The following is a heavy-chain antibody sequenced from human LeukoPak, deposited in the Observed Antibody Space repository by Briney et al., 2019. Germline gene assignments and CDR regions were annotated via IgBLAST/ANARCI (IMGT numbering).Heavy chain of an antibody. CDR3: AKDSGFAWSGYFPSKGAFDI. V-gene: IGHV3-30*18. D-gene: IGHD3-3*01. J-gene: IGHJ3*02. CDR1: GFTFSSYG. CDR2: ISYYGSNK. Sequence: PGRSLRLSCAASGFTFSSYGIHWVRQAPGKGLEWVAVISYYGSNKYYADSVKGRLSISIDNSKNTLYLQMNSLRAEDTAVYYCAKDSGFAWSGYFPSKGAFDIWGQGTMVTVSS.